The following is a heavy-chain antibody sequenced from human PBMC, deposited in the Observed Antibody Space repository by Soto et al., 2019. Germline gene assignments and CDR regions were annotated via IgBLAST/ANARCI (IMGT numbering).Heavy chain of an antibody. CDR2: INPNSGGT. J-gene: IGHJ4*02. V-gene: IGHV1-2*04. Sequence: ASVKVSCKASGYTFTGHYMHWVRQAPGQGLEWMGWINPNSGGTNYAQKFQGWVTMTRDTSISTAYMELSSLRSEDTAVYYCAIGSRSSRWEYFDYWGQGTLVTVSS. CDR1: GYTFTGHY. D-gene: IGHD6-6*01. CDR3: AIGSRSSRWEYFDY.